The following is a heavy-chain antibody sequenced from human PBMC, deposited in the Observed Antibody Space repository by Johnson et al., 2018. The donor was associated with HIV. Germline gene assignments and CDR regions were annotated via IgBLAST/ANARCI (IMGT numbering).Heavy chain of an antibody. Sequence: QVQLVESGGGVVQPGGSLRLSCAASGFTFSSYAMHWVRQAPGKGLEWVAVISYDGSNKYYADSVKGRFNISRDNSKNTLYLQMNSLRAEDTAVYYCASGTYYNCWSGYYGAFDIWGQGTMGTVSS. CDR3: ASGTYYNCWSGYYGAFDI. V-gene: IGHV3-30-3*01. CDR1: GFTFSSYA. D-gene: IGHD3-3*01. CDR2: ISYDGSNK. J-gene: IGHJ3*02.